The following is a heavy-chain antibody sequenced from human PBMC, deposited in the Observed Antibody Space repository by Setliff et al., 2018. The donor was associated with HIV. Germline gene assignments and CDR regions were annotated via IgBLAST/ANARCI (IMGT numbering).Heavy chain of an antibody. J-gene: IGHJ6*03. Sequence: ASVKVSCKASGYKFTSYYIHWVRQAPGQGLEWMGIINPSIVSTTYAEKFQGRVTITADKSTSTAYMELSSLRSEDTAVYYCARNPQPTGTPDYYYYYYMDVWGKGTTVTVSS. CDR3: ARNPQPTGTPDYYYYYYMDV. V-gene: IGHV1-46*01. CDR2: INPSIVST. D-gene: IGHD1-1*01. CDR1: GYKFTSYY.